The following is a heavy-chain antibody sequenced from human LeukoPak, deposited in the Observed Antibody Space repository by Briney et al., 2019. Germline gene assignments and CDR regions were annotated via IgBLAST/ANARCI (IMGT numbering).Heavy chain of an antibody. J-gene: IGHJ4*02. D-gene: IGHD6-25*01. Sequence: PGVSLRLSCAASGFTFSSYSMNWVRQAPGKGLEWVSYISSYSSTIYYADSVKGRFTISRDNANNSLYLQMNSLRDEDTAVYYCARRAFSGSDYWGQGTLLTVSS. CDR2: ISSYSSTI. CDR1: GFTFSSYS. CDR3: ARRAFSGSDY. V-gene: IGHV3-48*02.